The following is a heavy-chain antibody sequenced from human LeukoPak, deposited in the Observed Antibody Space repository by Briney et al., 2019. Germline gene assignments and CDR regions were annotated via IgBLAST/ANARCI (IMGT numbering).Heavy chain of an antibody. CDR1: GFTFSSYA. V-gene: IGHV3-30*18. Sequence: GSLRLSCAASGFTFSSYAMHWVRRAPGKGLEWVAVISYDGSNKYYADSVKGRFTISRDNSKNTLYLQMNSLRAEDTAVYYCAKFFTGEYVRAFDVWGQGTMVTVSS. J-gene: IGHJ3*01. CDR3: AKFFTGEYVRAFDV. D-gene: IGHD3-10*02. CDR2: ISYDGSNK.